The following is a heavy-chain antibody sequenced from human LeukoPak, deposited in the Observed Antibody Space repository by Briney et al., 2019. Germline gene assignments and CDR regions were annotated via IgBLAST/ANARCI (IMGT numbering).Heavy chain of an antibody. J-gene: IGHJ4*02. D-gene: IGHD3-22*01. V-gene: IGHV1-2*02. Sequence: ASVTVSCKASGYTFTDYYIHWVRQAPGQGLEWMGWMSPNSDGTNLAQKFQGRVTMTRDTSISTAYMELSRLRSDDTAVYYCARKRHYFETSGYSYWGQGTLVTVSS. CDR3: ARKRHYFETSGYSY. CDR1: GYTFTDYY. CDR2: MSPNSDGT.